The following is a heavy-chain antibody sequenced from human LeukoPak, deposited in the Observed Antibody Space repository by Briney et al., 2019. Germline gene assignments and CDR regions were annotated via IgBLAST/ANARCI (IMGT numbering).Heavy chain of an antibody. D-gene: IGHD5-18*01. CDR3: ARVTAVDTAMAYFDY. J-gene: IGHJ4*02. Sequence: VASVKVSCKASGYTFTSYYMHWVRQAPGQGLEWMGIINPSDGSTSYAQKFQGRVTMTRDTSTSTVYMELSSLRSEDTAVYYCARVTAVDTAMAYFDYWGQGTLVTVSS. CDR1: GYTFTSYY. CDR2: INPSDGST. V-gene: IGHV1-46*01.